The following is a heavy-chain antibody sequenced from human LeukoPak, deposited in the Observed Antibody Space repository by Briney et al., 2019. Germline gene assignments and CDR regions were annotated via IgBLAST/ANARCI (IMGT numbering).Heavy chain of an antibody. CDR1: GFTVSSNY. D-gene: IGHD2-2*01. V-gene: IGHV3-53*01. CDR3: AILDIVVVPAAIGDFDY. CDR2: IYSGGST. Sequence: GGSLRLSCAASGFTVSSNYMSWVRQAPGKGLEWVSVIYSGGSTCYADSVKGRFTISRDNSKNTLYLQMNSLRAEDTAVYYCAILDIVVVPAAIGDFDYWGQGTLVTVSS. J-gene: IGHJ4*02.